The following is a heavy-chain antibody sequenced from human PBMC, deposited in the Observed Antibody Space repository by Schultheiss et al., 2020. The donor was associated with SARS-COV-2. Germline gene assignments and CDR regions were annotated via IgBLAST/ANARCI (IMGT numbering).Heavy chain of an antibody. CDR1: GLTVNNNY. V-gene: IGHV3-30*03. D-gene: IGHD6-13*01. CDR2: ISHGGSER. J-gene: IGHJ4*02. Sequence: GGSLRLSCEASGLTVNNNYMSWVRQAPGKGLEWVSVISHGGSERHYGDSVKGRFSISRDNSKDTLLLQMDSLRPDDTGVYYCAREGGIPENGWYYLDFWGQGALVTVSS. CDR3: AREGGIPENGWYYLDF.